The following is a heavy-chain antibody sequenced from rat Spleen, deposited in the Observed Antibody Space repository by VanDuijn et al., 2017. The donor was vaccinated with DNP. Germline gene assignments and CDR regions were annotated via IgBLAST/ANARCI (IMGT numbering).Heavy chain of an antibody. CDR1: GFTFNDHY. D-gene: IGHD1-4*01. Sequence: EVQLVESGGGLVQPGRSMKLSCVASGFTFNDHYMAWVRQGPTKGLEWVAAISSGGGNTYYRDSVKGRFTISRDNAKITLYLQMDSLRSEDTATYYCAGRPPPTRGPFDYWGQGVTVTVSS. CDR2: ISSGGGNT. V-gene: IGHV5-25*01. CDR3: AGRPPPTRGPFDY. J-gene: IGHJ2*01.